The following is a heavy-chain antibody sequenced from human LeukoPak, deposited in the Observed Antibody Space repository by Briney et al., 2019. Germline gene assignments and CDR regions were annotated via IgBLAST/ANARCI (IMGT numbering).Heavy chain of an antibody. CDR2: IIPIFGTA. J-gene: IGHJ4*02. V-gene: IGHV1-69*05. CDR3: ASGPWYYYDSSGYYPPFDY. Sequence: ASVKVSRKASGGTFSSYAISWVRQAPGQGLEWMGGIIPIFGTANYAQKFQGRVTITTDESTSTAYMELSSLRSEDTAVYYCASGPWYYYDSSGYYPPFDYWGQGTLVTVSS. D-gene: IGHD3-22*01. CDR1: GGTFSSYA.